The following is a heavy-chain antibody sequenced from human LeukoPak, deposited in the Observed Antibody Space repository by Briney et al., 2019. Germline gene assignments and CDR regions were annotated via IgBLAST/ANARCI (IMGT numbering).Heavy chain of an antibody. Sequence: PSETLSLTCSVSGGSVSNRNYFWGWLRQPPGKGLEWIGNIFYDDRTYYNPSLKSRVTLSVDASKNQFSLKLSSVTAADTAVYYCARRGYCSSTSCYLRYFQHWGQGTLVTVSS. CDR1: GGSVSNRNYF. D-gene: IGHD2-2*01. CDR2: IFYDDRT. J-gene: IGHJ1*01. CDR3: ARRGYCSSTSCYLRYFQH. V-gene: IGHV4-39*07.